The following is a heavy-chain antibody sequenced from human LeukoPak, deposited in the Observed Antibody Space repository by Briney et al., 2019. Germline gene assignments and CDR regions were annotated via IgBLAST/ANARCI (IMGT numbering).Heavy chain of an antibody. Sequence: GASVKVSCKASGYTFTGYYIHWVRQAPGQGLEWMGWINPKSGGTNYAQNFQGRVTMTRDTSISTAYMELSRLRSDDTAVYYCATQRGSYRWGTDFDYWGQGTLVTVSS. J-gene: IGHJ4*02. CDR1: GYTFTGYY. D-gene: IGHD3-16*01. CDR3: ATQRGSYRWGTDFDY. CDR2: INPKSGGT. V-gene: IGHV1-2*02.